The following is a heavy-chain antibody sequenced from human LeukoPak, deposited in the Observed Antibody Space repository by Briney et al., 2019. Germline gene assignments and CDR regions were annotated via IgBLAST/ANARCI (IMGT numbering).Heavy chain of an antibody. D-gene: IGHD1-26*01. CDR1: GYTFTGYY. CDR2: INPNSGGT. Sequence: ASVKVSCKASGYTFTGYYMHWVRPAPGQGLEWMGWINPNSGGTNYAQKFQGRVTMTRDTSISTAYMELSRLRSDDTAVYYCARLKEVGATTKFDYWGQGTLVTVSS. V-gene: IGHV1-2*02. CDR3: ARLKEVGATTKFDY. J-gene: IGHJ4*02.